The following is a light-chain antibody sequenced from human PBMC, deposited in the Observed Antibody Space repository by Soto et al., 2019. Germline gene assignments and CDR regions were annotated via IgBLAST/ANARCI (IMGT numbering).Light chain of an antibody. CDR1: SSDVGGYIY. V-gene: IGLV2-14*01. Sequence: QSALTQPASVSGSPGQSITISCTGTSSDVGGYIYVSWYQQHPGKAPKLLIFDVYSRPSGISNRFSGSKSGNTASLTISGLQAEDEADYYCSSYTTSSSYVFGAGTKVTVL. CDR2: DVY. CDR3: SSYTTSSSYV. J-gene: IGLJ1*01.